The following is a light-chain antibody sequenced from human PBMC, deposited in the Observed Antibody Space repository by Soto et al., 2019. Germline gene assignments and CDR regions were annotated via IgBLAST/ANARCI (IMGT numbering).Light chain of an antibody. Sequence: QSALTQPASVSGSPGQSITISCTGTSSDVGNYNLVSWYQQHPGKAPKLMIYEGSKRPSGVSNRFSGSKSGNTASLTISRLQSEDEADYYCCSYASSSTYVFGSGTKVTVL. J-gene: IGLJ1*01. CDR1: SSDVGNYNL. CDR2: EGS. V-gene: IGLV2-23*01. CDR3: CSYASSSTYV.